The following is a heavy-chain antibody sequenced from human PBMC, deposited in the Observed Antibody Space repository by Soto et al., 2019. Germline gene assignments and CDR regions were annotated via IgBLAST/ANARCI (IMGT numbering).Heavy chain of an antibody. CDR3: ARDLGSGWYSGPDY. Sequence: GGSLRLSCAASGFTFSSYAMHWVRQAPGKGLEWVAVISYDGSNKYYADSVKGRFTISRDNSKNTLYLQMNSLRTEETAVYYCARDLGSGWYSGPDYWGQGTLVTVSS. J-gene: IGHJ4*02. CDR2: ISYDGSNK. CDR1: GFTFSSYA. V-gene: IGHV3-30-3*01. D-gene: IGHD6-19*01.